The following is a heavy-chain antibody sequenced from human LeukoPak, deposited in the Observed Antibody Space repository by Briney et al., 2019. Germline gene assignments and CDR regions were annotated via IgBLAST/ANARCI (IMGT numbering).Heavy chain of an antibody. CDR3: ARDNFLAGTGAFDI. V-gene: IGHV3-48*03. J-gene: IGHJ3*02. CDR1: GFSFSSYE. D-gene: IGHD6-13*01. CDR2: ISSSGSTI. Sequence: GGSLRLSCAASGFSFSSYEMNWVRQAPGKGLEWVSYISSSGSTIYYADSVKGRFTISRDNAKNSLYLQMNSLRAEDTAVYYCARDNFLAGTGAFDIWGQGTMVTVSS.